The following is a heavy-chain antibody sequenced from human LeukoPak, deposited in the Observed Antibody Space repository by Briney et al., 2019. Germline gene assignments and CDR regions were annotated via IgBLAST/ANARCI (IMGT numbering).Heavy chain of an antibody. CDR2: ISGSGGST. CDR1: GFTFSSYA. D-gene: IGHD1-26*01. V-gene: IGHV3-23*01. J-gene: IGHJ4*02. Sequence: PGGSLRLSCAASGFTFSSYAMSWVRQAPGKGLEWVSAISGSGGSTYYADSVKGRFTISRDNSKNTLYLQMNSLRAEDTAVYYCARVEGPGTSFDYWGQGTLVTVSS. CDR3: ARVEGPGTSFDY.